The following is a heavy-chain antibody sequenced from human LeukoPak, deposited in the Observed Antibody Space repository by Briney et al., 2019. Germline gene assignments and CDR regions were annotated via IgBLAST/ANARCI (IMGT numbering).Heavy chain of an antibody. Sequence: PGTSLRLSCAASGFTFSSYGMHWVRQAPGKGLEWVAVISYDGSNKYYADSVKGRFTISRDNSKNTLYLQMNSLRAEDTAVYYCAAQGGPWGQGTLVTVSS. CDR1: GFTFSSYG. V-gene: IGHV3-30*03. CDR2: ISYDGSNK. J-gene: IGHJ5*02. CDR3: AAQGGP.